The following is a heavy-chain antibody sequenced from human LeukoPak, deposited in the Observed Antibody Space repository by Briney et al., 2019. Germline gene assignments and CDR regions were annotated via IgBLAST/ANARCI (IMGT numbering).Heavy chain of an antibody. CDR3: ARAPNYSGSGSPFWEV. Sequence: ASVKVSCKSSGYTFTNYGISWVRQAPGQGLEWMGWISGYNGDTRYAQDLQGGVTVTTDTSTSTSYMELRSLRSDDTAVYYCARAPNYSGSGSPFWEVWGQGTLVTVSS. CDR1: GYTFTNYG. CDR2: ISGYNGDT. D-gene: IGHD3-10*01. J-gene: IGHJ4*02. V-gene: IGHV1-18*01.